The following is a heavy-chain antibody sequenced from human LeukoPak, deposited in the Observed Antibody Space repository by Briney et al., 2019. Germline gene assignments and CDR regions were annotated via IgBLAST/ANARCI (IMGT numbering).Heavy chain of an antibody. CDR1: GVSISSSSYF. D-gene: IGHD1-26*01. J-gene: IGHJ4*02. V-gene: IGHV4-39*07. CDR3: ARGGAISGSHSIDY. CDR2: IYYTGST. Sequence: PSETLSLTCTVSGVSISSSSYFWGWIRQPPGKGLEWIGSIYYTGSTYYNPSLKSRVTISLDTSTNQFSLKLSSVTAADTAVYYCARGGAISGSHSIDYWGQGTLVTVSS.